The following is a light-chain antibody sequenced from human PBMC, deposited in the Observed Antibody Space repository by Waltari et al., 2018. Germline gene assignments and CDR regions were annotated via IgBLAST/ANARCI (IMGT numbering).Light chain of an antibody. V-gene: IGLV1-40*01. Sequence: QSVLTQPPSVSGAPGQRVTISCTGSWSNLGAGSDVHWYQQLPGKAPTLLIYGVNTRPPGVPDRFFGSKSGSSASLAIPGLQPEDEADYYCQSYDTSLGVVFGGGTKVTVL. CDR2: GVN. CDR3: QSYDTSLGVV. J-gene: IGLJ2*01. CDR1: WSNLGAGSD.